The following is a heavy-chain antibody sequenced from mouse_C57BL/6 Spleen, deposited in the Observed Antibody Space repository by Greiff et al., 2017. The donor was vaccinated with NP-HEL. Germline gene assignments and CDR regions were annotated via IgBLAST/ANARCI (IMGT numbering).Heavy chain of an antibody. CDR3: ARGATVDGYYFDY. CDR2: IDPSDSYT. Sequence: QVQLQQSGAELVKPGASVKLFCKASGYTFTSYWMQWVKQRPGQGLEWIGEIDPSDSYTNYNQKFKGKATLTVDTSSSTAYMQLSSLTSEDSAVYDCARGATVDGYYFDYWGQGTTLTVSS. D-gene: IGHD1-1*01. CDR1: GYTFTSYW. V-gene: IGHV1-50*01. J-gene: IGHJ2*01.